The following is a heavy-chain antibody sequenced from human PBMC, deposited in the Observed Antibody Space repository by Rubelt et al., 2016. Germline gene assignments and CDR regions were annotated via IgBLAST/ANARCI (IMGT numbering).Heavy chain of an antibody. CDR1: SSYW. J-gene: IGHJ4*02. CDR3: AKSMSDVWSALSG. CDR2: IKPDGSEK. Sequence: SSYWMTWVRQAPGKGLEWVAYIKPDGSEKRYVDSVEGRFTISRDNAKNTLFLQMTSLRAEDTAVYYCAKSMSDVWSALSGWGQGTLVTVSA. V-gene: IGHV3-7*02. D-gene: IGHD3-3*01.